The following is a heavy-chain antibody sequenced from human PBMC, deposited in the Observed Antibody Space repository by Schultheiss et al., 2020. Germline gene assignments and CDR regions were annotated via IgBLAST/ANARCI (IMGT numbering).Heavy chain of an antibody. Sequence: GGSLRLSCAASGFTFSSYAMSWVRQAPGKGLEWVSAISGSGGSTYYADSVEGRFTISRDNFKNTVSLQMNSLRTEDTGVYYCARGTGTTVTGPWGQGTLVTVSS. J-gene: IGHJ5*02. CDR2: ISGSGGST. CDR3: ARGTGTTVTGP. D-gene: IGHD4-17*01. V-gene: IGHV3-23*01. CDR1: GFTFSSYA.